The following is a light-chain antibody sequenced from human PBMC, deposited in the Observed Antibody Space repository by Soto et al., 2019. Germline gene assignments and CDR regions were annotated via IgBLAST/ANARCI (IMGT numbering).Light chain of an antibody. V-gene: IGKV4-1*01. Sequence: DIVMTQAPDSLAVSLCERATINCKSSQNVLYSSNNKNYLAWYQQKPGHPPKLLIYWASTRESGVPDRFSGSGSGTDFTLPISSLQAEDVAVYYCQQYYSTFLTFGGGTKVDIK. CDR1: QNVLYSSNNKNY. CDR2: WAS. CDR3: QQYYSTFLT. J-gene: IGKJ4*01.